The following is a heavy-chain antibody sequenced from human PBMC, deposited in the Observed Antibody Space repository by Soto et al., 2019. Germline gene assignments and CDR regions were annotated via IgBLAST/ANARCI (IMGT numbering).Heavy chain of an antibody. D-gene: IGHD2-21*02. CDR3: AREGIGVVTYHDY. J-gene: IGHJ4*02. Sequence: EVQLVESGGGLVQPGGSLRLSCAASGFTFSSYWMSWVRQAPGKGLEWVANIKQDGSEKYYVDSVKGRFTISRDNAKNSLYLQMNSLRAEDTAVYYCAREGIGVVTYHDYWGQGTLVTVSS. V-gene: IGHV3-7*01. CDR1: GFTFSSYW. CDR2: IKQDGSEK.